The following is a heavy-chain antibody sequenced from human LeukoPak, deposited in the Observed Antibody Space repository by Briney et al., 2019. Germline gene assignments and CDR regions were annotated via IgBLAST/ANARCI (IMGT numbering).Heavy chain of an antibody. CDR1: GFTFSSYW. Sequence: GGSLRLSCAASGFTFSSYWMSWVRQAPGKGLEWVANIKQDGSEKYYVDSVKGRFTVSRDNAKNSLYLQMNSLRAEDTAVYYCAKATLLWFGESHFDYWGQGTLVTVSS. CDR3: AKATLLWFGESHFDY. J-gene: IGHJ4*02. D-gene: IGHD3-10*01. CDR2: IKQDGSEK. V-gene: IGHV3-7*03.